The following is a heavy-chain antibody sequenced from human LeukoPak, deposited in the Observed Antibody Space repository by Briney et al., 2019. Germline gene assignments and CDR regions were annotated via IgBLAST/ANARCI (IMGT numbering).Heavy chain of an antibody. D-gene: IGHD1/OR15-1a*01. CDR3: ARGPPRTAYYYYGMDV. Sequence: SETLSLTCAVYGGSFSGYYWSWIRQPPGKGLEWIGEINHSGSTNYNPSLKIRVTISVDTSKNQFSLKLSSVTAADTAVYYCARGPPRTAYYYYGMDVWGQGTTVTVSS. J-gene: IGHJ6*02. CDR1: GGSFSGYY. CDR2: INHSGST. V-gene: IGHV4-34*01.